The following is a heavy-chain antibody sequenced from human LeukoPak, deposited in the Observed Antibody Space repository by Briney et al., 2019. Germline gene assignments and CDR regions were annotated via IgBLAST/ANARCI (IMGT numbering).Heavy chain of an antibody. Sequence: SETLSLTCTVSGDSISYYYWSWIRQPAGKGLEWIGRISTSGSTNYNPSLKSRVTMSVDTSKNQFSLKLSSVTAADTAVYYCARDYGDYHPFAYWGQGTLVTVSS. CDR1: GDSISYYY. J-gene: IGHJ4*02. CDR3: ARDYGDYHPFAY. V-gene: IGHV4-4*07. D-gene: IGHD4-17*01. CDR2: ISTSGST.